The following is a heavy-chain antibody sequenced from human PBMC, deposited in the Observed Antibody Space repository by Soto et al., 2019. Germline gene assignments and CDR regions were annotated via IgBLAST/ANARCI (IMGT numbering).Heavy chain of an antibody. CDR1: GFSLSTSGMC. J-gene: IGHJ5*02. V-gene: IGHV2-70*11. Sequence: SGPTLVNPTQTLTLTCTFSGFSLSTSGMCVSWIRRPPGKALEWLARIDWDDDKYYSTSLKTRLTISKDTSKNQVVLTMTNMDPVDTATYYCARDYYDSSGYPNWFDPWGQGTLVTVSS. CDR2: IDWDDDK. CDR3: ARDYYDSSGYPNWFDP. D-gene: IGHD3-22*01.